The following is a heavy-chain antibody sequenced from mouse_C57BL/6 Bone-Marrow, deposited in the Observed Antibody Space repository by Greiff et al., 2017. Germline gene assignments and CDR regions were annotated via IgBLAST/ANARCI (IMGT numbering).Heavy chain of an antibody. CDR3: ARESVTTVHV. D-gene: IGHD1-1*01. J-gene: IGHJ1*03. CDR2: INPSNGGT. V-gene: IGHV1-53*01. Sequence: ASGYTFTSYWMHWVKQRPGQGLEWIGNINPSNGGTNYNVKFKSKATLTVDKSSSTAYMHLSSLTSEDSAVYYCARESVTTVHVWGTGTTVTVSA. CDR1: GYTFTSYW.